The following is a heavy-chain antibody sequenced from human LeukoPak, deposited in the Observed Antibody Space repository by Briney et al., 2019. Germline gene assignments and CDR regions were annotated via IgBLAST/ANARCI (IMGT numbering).Heavy chain of an antibody. CDR1: GYTFTGYY. Sequence: GASVKVSCTASGYTFTGYYMHWVRQAPGQGLEWMGWINPNSGGTNYAQKFQGRVTMTRDTSISTACMELSRLRSNDTAVYYCASTKVVTLNYWGQGTLVTVSS. CDR2: INPNSGGT. V-gene: IGHV1-2*02. J-gene: IGHJ4*02. D-gene: IGHD2-21*02. CDR3: ASTKVVTLNY.